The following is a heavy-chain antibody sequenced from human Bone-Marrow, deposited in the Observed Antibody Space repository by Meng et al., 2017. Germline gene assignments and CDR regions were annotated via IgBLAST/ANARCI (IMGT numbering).Heavy chain of an antibody. Sequence: QVQLQQSGPGLVKPSQTLSLTCAISGDIVSSNSAAWHWIRQSPSRGLEWLGRTYYRSKWYDNYAVSLKSRVTISTDTSKNQFSLQLNSVTPEDTAVYYCARVGPEGSLDYWAREPWSPSPQ. CDR1: GDIVSSNSAA. D-gene: IGHD1-26*01. CDR3: ARVGPEGSLDY. CDR2: TYYRSKWYD. J-gene: IGHJ4*02. V-gene: IGHV6-1*01.